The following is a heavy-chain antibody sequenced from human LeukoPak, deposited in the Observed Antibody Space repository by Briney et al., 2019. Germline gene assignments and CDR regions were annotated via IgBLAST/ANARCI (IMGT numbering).Heavy chain of an antibody. Sequence: SETLSLTCTVSGGSISSYYWSWIRQPPGKGLEWIGYIYYSGSTNYKPSLKSRVTISVDTSKNQFSLKLSSVTAADTAVYYCARVRAEGCFDYWGQGTLVTVSS. CDR3: ARVRAEGCFDY. D-gene: IGHD6-19*01. CDR2: IYYSGST. CDR1: GGSISSYY. J-gene: IGHJ4*02. V-gene: IGHV4-59*08.